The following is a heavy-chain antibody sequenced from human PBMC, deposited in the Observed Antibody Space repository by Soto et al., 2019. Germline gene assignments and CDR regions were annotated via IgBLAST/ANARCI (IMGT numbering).Heavy chain of an antibody. CDR1: GFTFSDYY. CDR2: ISSSGSTI. Sequence: PGGSLRLSCAASGFTFSDYYISWIRQAPGKGLEWVSYISSSGSTIYYADSVKGRFTISRDNAKSSLYLQMNSLRAEDTAVYYCARAPPLTYSSGWYLFDYWGQGTLVTVSS. CDR3: ARAPPLTYSSGWYLFDY. V-gene: IGHV3-11*01. D-gene: IGHD6-19*01. J-gene: IGHJ4*02.